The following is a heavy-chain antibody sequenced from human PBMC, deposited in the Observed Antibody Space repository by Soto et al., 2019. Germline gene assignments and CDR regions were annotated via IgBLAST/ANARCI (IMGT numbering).Heavy chain of an antibody. CDR1: GYTFTSYG. CDR2: ISAYNGNT. D-gene: IGHD2-15*01. J-gene: IGHJ4*02. CDR3: ARRVKDSVGRWYFDY. Sequence: QVQLVQSGAEVKKPGASVKVSCKASGYTFTSYGISWVRQAPGQGLEWMGRISAYNGNTNYAKKPHGRAPMTTDTATSTAYMEQRSLRSDDTAVYYCARRVKDSVGRWYFDYWGQGPLVTVSS. V-gene: IGHV1-18*01.